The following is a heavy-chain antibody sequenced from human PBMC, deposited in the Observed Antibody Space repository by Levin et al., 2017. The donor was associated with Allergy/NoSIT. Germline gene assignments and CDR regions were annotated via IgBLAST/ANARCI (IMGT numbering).Heavy chain of an antibody. J-gene: IGHJ3*02. CDR1: GFSFSGEW. D-gene: IGHD1-1*01. Sequence: GGSLRLSCAASGFSFSGEWMSWVRQAPGRGPEWVANINPEGSEKFYMGSVKGRFTISRDNARNSLYLQMNSLRPEDTAVYFCVRSDLCPRTNCPWYAFDIWGQGTMVTVSS. CDR2: INPEGSEK. V-gene: IGHV3-7*05. CDR3: VRSDLCPRTNCPWYAFDI.